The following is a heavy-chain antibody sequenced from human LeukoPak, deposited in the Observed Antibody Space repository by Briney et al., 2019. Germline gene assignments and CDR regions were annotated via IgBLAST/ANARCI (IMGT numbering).Heavy chain of an antibody. D-gene: IGHD2-15*01. CDR1: GFTFSTYP. CDR3: ARHVEKYCSGGSCYYYYYMDV. V-gene: IGHV3-30*04. CDR2: ISNDGSNK. Sequence: GGSLRLSCAASGFTFSTYPMHWVRQAPGKGLEWVAVISNDGSNKYYADSVKGRFTISRDNSKNTLYLQMNSLRAEDTAVYYCARHVEKYCSGGSCYYYYYMDVWGKGTTVTISS. J-gene: IGHJ6*03.